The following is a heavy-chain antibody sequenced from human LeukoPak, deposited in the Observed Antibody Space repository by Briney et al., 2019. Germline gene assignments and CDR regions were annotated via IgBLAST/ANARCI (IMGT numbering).Heavy chain of an antibody. Sequence: GGSLRLSCIASGFTFIQHSMSWVRQAPVKGLEWVASIRPDGSAVFYVDSVKGRFTFSRDNAKNSLDLQMNSLRTEDTAVYYCARFGLPYSIDLWGQGTMVTVSS. D-gene: IGHD3/OR15-3a*01. V-gene: IGHV3-7*01. CDR2: IRPDGSAV. CDR1: GFTFIQHS. J-gene: IGHJ6*02. CDR3: ARFGLPYSIDL.